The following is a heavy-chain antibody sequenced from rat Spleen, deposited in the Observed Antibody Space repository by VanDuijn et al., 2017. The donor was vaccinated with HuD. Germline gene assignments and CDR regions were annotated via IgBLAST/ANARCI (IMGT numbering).Heavy chain of an antibody. CDR3: TRERNWAFDH. D-gene: IGHD5-1*01. Sequence: EVQLVESGGGLVQPGSPLKLSCAASGFTFSNNWLNWIRQAPGQGLEWVASITHTGGSTYYPDSVKGRFTISRDNAKNTLYLQINSLRSEDTATYYYTRERNWAFDHWGQGVMVTVSS. J-gene: IGHJ2*01. CDR2: ITHTGGST. V-gene: IGHV5-31*01. CDR1: GFTFSNNW.